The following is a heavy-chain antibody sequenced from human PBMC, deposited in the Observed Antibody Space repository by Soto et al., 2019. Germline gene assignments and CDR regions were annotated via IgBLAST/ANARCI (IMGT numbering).Heavy chain of an antibody. J-gene: IGHJ6*02. CDR3: ARTFDYYGMDV. Sequence: PSESLSLTCAVSVYSSASGYYWACIRQSPGKGLEWIGSIYHAGSVYYNPSLNSRVAVSLDTSKNHFSLKLTSVTAADTAVYYCARTFDYYGMDVWGQGTTVTVSS. CDR2: IYHAGSV. V-gene: IGHV4-38-2*01. CDR1: VYSSASGYY.